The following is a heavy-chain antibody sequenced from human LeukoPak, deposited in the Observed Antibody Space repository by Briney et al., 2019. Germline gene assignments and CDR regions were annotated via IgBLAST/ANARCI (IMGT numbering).Heavy chain of an antibody. CDR1: GFHFCSYA. J-gene: IGHJ6*02. CDR2: FCGSCGST. Sequence: GGALRLFCGAWGFHFCSYAMKWVPQAPGEGVEGVSAFCGSCGSTYYADSVKGRFTISRDNSKNTLFLQMNSLRAEDTAVYYCARGTLESYSSSWYASPPNGMDVWGQGTTVTVSS. V-gene: IGHV3-23*01. D-gene: IGHD6-13*01. CDR3: ARGTLESYSSSWYASPPNGMDV.